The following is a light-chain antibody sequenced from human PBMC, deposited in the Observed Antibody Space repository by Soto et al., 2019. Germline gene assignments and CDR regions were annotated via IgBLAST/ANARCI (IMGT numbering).Light chain of an antibody. CDR2: EVT. J-gene: IGLJ1*01. V-gene: IGLV2-8*01. Sequence: QSVLTQPPSASWSPGQSVTISCTGNNSDVGGYKYVSWYQQHPGKAPKLMIYEVTKRPSGVPDRFSGSKSGNAASLTVSGLQAEDEADYYCSSYAGSNNLYVFGTGTKVTVL. CDR1: NSDVGGYKY. CDR3: SSYAGSNNLYV.